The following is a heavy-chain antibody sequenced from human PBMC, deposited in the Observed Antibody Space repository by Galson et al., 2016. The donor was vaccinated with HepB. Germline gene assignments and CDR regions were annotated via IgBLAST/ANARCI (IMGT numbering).Heavy chain of an antibody. CDR3: ARAGREVLLLGYYFAS. D-gene: IGHD1-26*01. V-gene: IGHV3-33*01. CDR1: GFTFTSFG. J-gene: IGHJ4*02. Sequence: SLRLSCAASGFTFTSFGIHWVRQAPGKGLEWVAVVWSDGTNKYYADSVKGRFTISRDNSKNTLYLQMNSLRVEDTAVYYCARAGREVLLLGYYFASWGQGTLVTVSS. CDR2: VWSDGTNK.